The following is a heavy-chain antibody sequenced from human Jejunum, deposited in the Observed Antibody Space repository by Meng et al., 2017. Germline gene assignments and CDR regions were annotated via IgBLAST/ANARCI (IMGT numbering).Heavy chain of an antibody. J-gene: IGHJ4*02. D-gene: IGHD1-26*01. CDR2: IFYNGAT. CDR1: GGSISSSSDY. V-gene: IGHV4-39*07. CDR3: AREARFSVTSGGDC. Sequence: SETLSLTCTVSGGSISSSSDYWGWIRQSPGKGLEWIGTIFYNGATQYNPSLKSRVTLSVDTSRNQFSLKLTSVTAADTAVYFCAREARFSVTSGGDCWGQGKLVTVSS.